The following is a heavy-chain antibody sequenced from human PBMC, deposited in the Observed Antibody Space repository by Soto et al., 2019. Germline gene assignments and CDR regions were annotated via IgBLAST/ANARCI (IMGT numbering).Heavy chain of an antibody. D-gene: IGHD3-22*01. CDR2: LRIGGSIT. CDR3: AKGHYYYDSSGYRHVDY. V-gene: IGHV3-23*01. CDR1: GFTFSNYA. Sequence: EVQLLESGGGLVQPGGSLRLSCAASGFTFSNYAMSWVRQAPGKGLEWVSTLRIGGSITYYADSVKGRFTVSRDNSKNTLYLLMNGLRAEDTAVYYCAKGHYYYDSSGYRHVDYWGQGTLVTVSS. J-gene: IGHJ4*02.